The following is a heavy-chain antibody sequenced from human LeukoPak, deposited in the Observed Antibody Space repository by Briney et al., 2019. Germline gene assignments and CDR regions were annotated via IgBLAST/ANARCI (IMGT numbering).Heavy chain of an antibody. V-gene: IGHV1-69*13. Sequence: SVMVSSKASGGTFSSYAISWVRQAPGQGFEWMGGFIPIFGTANYAQKFQGRVMITADESTSTGYMELSSLRSEDTAVYYCARSPPGLIYMDVWGKGTTVSVS. J-gene: IGHJ6*03. D-gene: IGHD2-8*01. CDR3: ARSPPGLIYMDV. CDR2: FIPIFGTA. CDR1: GGTFSSYA.